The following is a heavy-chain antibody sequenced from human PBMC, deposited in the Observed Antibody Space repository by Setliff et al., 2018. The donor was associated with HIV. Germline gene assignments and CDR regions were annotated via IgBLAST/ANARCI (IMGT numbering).Heavy chain of an antibody. V-gene: IGHV4-39*01. CDR3: ASRIYYYDESRVLREEGFVP. CDR1: GGSIDNNKYY. D-gene: IGHD3-22*01. J-gene: IGHJ5*02. Sequence: PSETLSLTCSVSGGSIDNNKYYWTWIRQPPGKGLEWTGSIYHTGRTYYNRSLESRLTISIDTSKNQFSLKLTSVTAADTAMYYCASRIYYYDESRVLREEGFVPWGQGTLGTVS. CDR2: IYHTGRT.